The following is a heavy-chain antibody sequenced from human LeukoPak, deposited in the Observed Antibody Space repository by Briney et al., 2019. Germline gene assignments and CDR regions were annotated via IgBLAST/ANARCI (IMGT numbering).Heavy chain of an antibody. Sequence: GRSLRLSCAASGFTFDDYAMHWVRQAPGKGLEWVSGISWNSGSIGYADSVKGRLTISRDNAKNSLYLQMNSLRAEDTALYYCAKDLRSHSSSGFDYWGQGTLVTVSS. CDR3: AKDLRSHSSSGFDY. J-gene: IGHJ4*02. CDR2: ISWNSGSI. D-gene: IGHD6-6*01. V-gene: IGHV3-9*01. CDR1: GFTFDDYA.